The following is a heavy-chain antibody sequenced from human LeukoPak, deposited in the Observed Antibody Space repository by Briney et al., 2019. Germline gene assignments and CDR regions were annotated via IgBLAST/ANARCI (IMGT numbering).Heavy chain of an antibody. V-gene: IGHV4-34*01. Sequence: SETLSPSCAVYGGSFSGYYWSWIRQPPGKGLEWIGEINHSGSTNYNPSLKSRVTISVDTSKNQFSLKLSSVTAADTAVYYCARGFGTNVRGGFDPWGQGTLVTVSS. CDR1: GGSFSGYY. J-gene: IGHJ5*02. CDR2: INHSGST. D-gene: IGHD3-10*01. CDR3: ARGFGTNVRGGFDP.